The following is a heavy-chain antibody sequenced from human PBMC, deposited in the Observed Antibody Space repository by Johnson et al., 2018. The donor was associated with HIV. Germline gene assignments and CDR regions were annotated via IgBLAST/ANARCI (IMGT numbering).Heavy chain of an antibody. J-gene: IGHJ3*02. CDR1: GFTFSNAW. CDR3: TTDADSSSWNDAFDI. D-gene: IGHD6-13*01. Sequence: VHLVESGGGLVKPGGSLRLSCAGSGFTFSNAWMSWVRQAPWKGLDWVGRIKSKTAGGTTDYAAPVKGRFTISRDDSKNTLYLQMNSLKTEDTAVYYCTTDADSSSWNDAFDIWGQGTMVTVSS. V-gene: IGHV3-15*01. CDR2: IKSKTAGGTT.